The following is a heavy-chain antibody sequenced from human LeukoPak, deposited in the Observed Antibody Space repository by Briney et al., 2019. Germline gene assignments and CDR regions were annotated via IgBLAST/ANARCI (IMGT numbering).Heavy chain of an antibody. J-gene: IGHJ4*02. CDR3: ARGELPNIVVVPAAIGSVDY. D-gene: IGHD2-2*01. CDR1: GFTFSSYT. CDR2: ISSSGSTI. Sequence: GGSLRLSCAASGFTFSSYTMTWVRQAPGKGLEWVSYISSSGSTIYYADSVKGRFTISRDNAKNSLYLQMNSLRAEDTAVYYCARGELPNIVVVPAAIGSVDYWGQGTLVTVSS. V-gene: IGHV3-48*04.